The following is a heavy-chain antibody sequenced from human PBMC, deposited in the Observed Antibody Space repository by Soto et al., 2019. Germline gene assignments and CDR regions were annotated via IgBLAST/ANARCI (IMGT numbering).Heavy chain of an antibody. D-gene: IGHD3-22*01. CDR2: ISAYNGNT. CDR1: GYTFTIYG. Sequence: ASVKVSCKASGYTFTIYGIIWVRQAPGQGLEWMGWISAYNGNTNYAQKLQGRVTMTTDTSTSTAYMELRSLRSDDTAVYYCARAEFSYYDSSGYARFDPWGQGTLVTVSS. CDR3: ARAEFSYYDSSGYARFDP. J-gene: IGHJ5*02. V-gene: IGHV1-18*01.